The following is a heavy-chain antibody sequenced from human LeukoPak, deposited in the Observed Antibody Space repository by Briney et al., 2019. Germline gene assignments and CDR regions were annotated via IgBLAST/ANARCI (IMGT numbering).Heavy chain of an antibody. V-gene: IGHV3-7*02. CDR1: GFSFSSSW. J-gene: IGHJ4*02. D-gene: IGHD6-19*01. CDR3: ARGSHSSGWYYFDY. CDR2: IKEDGSEK. Sequence: GGSLRLSCAASGFSFSSSWMSWVRQAPGKGLEWVANIKEDGSEKFYVDSVKGRFTISRDNAKNSLYLQMNSLRAEDTAVYYCARGSHSSGWYYFDYWGQGTLVTVSS.